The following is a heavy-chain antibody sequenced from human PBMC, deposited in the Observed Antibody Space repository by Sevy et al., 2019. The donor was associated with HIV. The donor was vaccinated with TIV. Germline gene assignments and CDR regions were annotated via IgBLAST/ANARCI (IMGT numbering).Heavy chain of an antibody. CDR3: ARDLGFYDYDDYGPAFTPDY. Sequence: GGSLRLSCATSGFTFNSYGMHWVRQAPGKGLEWVALIWFDGSNKYYADSVKGRFTISRDIVKNTLHLQMNSLRAEDTAVYYCARDLGFYDYDDYGPAFTPDYWGQGTLVTVSS. CDR2: IWFDGSNK. J-gene: IGHJ4*02. CDR1: GFTFNSYG. D-gene: IGHD4-17*01. V-gene: IGHV3-33*01.